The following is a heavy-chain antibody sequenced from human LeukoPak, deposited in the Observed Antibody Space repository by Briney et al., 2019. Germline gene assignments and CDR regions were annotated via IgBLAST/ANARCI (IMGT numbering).Heavy chain of an antibody. D-gene: IGHD4-11*01. V-gene: IGHV4-59*01. CDR1: GGSISSYY. Sequence: SETLSLTCTVSGGSISSYYWSWIRQPPGKGLEWIGYIYYSGSTNYNPSLKSRVTISVDTSKNQFSLKLSSVTAADTAVYFCARGRVSSSTWYSTYYYFFYMDVWGKGTTVTVSS. CDR2: IYYSGST. CDR3: ARGRVSSSTWYSTYYYFFYMDV. J-gene: IGHJ6*03.